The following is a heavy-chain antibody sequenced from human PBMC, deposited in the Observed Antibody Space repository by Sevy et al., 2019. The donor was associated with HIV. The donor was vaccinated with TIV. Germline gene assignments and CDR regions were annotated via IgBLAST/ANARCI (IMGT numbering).Heavy chain of an antibody. V-gene: IGHV3-7*02. CDR1: AINIRDYW. D-gene: IGHD2-15*01. Sequence: GRSLRLSCEASAINIRDYWMNWVRQAPGKGLQWVANINPDGSKIYYADSVKGRFTSSRDSAKNSVFLQMTSLRAEDTAVYYCVRAIQLAASYWGQGMLVTVSS. CDR2: INPDGSKI. CDR3: VRAIQLAASY. J-gene: IGHJ4*02.